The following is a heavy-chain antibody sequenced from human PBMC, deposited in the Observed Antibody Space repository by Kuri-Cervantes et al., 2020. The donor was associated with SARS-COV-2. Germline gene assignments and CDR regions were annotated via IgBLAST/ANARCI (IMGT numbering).Heavy chain of an antibody. CDR3: ARDGTELDSYYYYMDV. Sequence: GGSLRLSCAASGFTVSSNYMNWVRQAPGKGLEWVSSISSSSSYIYYADSVKGRFTISRDNAKNSLYLQMNSLRAEDTAVYYCARDGTELDSYYYYMDVWGKGTTVTVSS. J-gene: IGHJ6*03. V-gene: IGHV3-21*01. CDR1: GFTVSSNY. CDR2: ISSSSSYI. D-gene: IGHD1-1*01.